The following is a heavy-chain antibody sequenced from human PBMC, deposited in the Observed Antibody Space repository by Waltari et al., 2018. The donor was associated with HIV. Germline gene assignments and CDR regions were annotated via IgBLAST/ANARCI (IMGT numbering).Heavy chain of an antibody. D-gene: IGHD7-27*01. CDR1: GYSFTSYW. CDR2: IFPGDSQT. J-gene: IGHJ6*02. V-gene: IGHV5-51*03. CDR3: ARRLGGGEHGMDV. Sequence: EVQLVQSGAEVKKPGESLKISCKGSGYSFTSYWIGWGRQRTGKGLGWMGIIFPGDSQTRYRPSFQCQVTISADKSISTADLQWSSLKASDTAMYYCARRLGGGEHGMDVWGQGTTVTVSS.